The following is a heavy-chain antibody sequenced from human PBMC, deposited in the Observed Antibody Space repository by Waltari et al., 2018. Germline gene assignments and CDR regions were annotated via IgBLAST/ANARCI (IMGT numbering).Heavy chain of an antibody. J-gene: IGHJ4*02. CDR1: GYTFVTYA. V-gene: IGHV7-4-1*02. CDR2: IHTNTGKP. D-gene: IGHD3-22*01. CDR3: ARSHYYDTLGYYDY. Sequence: QVQLVQSGSELKRPGASVKVSCKASGYTFVTYALHWLRQAPGQGLEWMGWIHTNTGKPTYDQGFTGRFVFSMDTAGSTAYLQINSLDAEDTAVYYCARSHYYDTLGYYDYWGQGTLVTVSS.